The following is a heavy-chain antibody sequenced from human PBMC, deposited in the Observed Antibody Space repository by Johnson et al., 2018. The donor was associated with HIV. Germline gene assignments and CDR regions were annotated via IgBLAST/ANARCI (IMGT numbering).Heavy chain of an antibody. Sequence: VQLVESGGGLVQPGGSLRLSCAASGFTVSSNYMNWVRQAPGKGLERVALLYSGGSTYYADSVKGRFTISRDNSKNTLYLQMNSLRAEDTAVYYCARDHRAYCGGDCYSDAFDIWGQGTMVTVSS. J-gene: IGHJ3*02. CDR2: LYSGGST. CDR3: ARDHRAYCGGDCYSDAFDI. V-gene: IGHV3-66*01. CDR1: GFTVSSNY. D-gene: IGHD2-21*02.